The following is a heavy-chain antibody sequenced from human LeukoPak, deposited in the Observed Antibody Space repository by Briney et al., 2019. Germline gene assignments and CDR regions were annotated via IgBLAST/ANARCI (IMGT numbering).Heavy chain of an antibody. Sequence: SETLSLTCTVSGGSISSSSYYWGWIRQPPGKGLEWIGSIYYSGSTYYNPSLKSRVTISVDTSKNQFSLKLSSVTAADTAVYYCARHGGDFWISRPFDYWGQGTLVTVSS. V-gene: IGHV4-39*01. CDR2: IYYSGST. J-gene: IGHJ4*02. D-gene: IGHD3-3*01. CDR1: GGSISSSSYY. CDR3: ARHGGDFWISRPFDY.